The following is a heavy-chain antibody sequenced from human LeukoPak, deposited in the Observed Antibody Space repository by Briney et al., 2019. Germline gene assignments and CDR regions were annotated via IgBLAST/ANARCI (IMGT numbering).Heavy chain of an antibody. Sequence: GGSLRLFCAASGFTFSSYGMHWVRQAPGKGLEWVAVIWYDGSNKYYADSVKGRFTISRDNSKNTLYLQMNSLRAEDTAVYYCARVRLVRGVQIQYYYYYMDVWGKGTTVTVSS. D-gene: IGHD3-10*01. CDR1: GFTFSSYG. J-gene: IGHJ6*03. V-gene: IGHV3-33*01. CDR3: ARVRLVRGVQIQYYYYYMDV. CDR2: IWYDGSNK.